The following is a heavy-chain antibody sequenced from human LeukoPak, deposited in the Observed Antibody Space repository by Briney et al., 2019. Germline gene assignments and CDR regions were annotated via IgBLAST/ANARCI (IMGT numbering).Heavy chain of an antibody. CDR2: IYDSGST. CDR1: GGSVSSGSSF. J-gene: IGHJ5*02. Sequence: PXETLSLTCTVSGGSVSSGSSFWSWIRQPPGKGLEWIGYIYDSGSTIYNPSLKSRVTISVDTPKNQFSLKLSSVTAADTAMYYCARDQNPSWFDPWGQGTLVTVSS. CDR3: ARDQNPSWFDP. V-gene: IGHV4-61*01.